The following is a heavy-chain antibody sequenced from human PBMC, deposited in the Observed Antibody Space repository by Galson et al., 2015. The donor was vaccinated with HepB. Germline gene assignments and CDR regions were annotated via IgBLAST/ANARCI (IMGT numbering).Heavy chain of an antibody. CDR1: KFTFSGYA. J-gene: IGHJ6*02. Sequence: SLRLSCAASKFTFSGYAMYWVRQAPGKGLEWVATISFSGTNKYYADSVKGRFTISRDNSKNTLYLQMNSLRGEDTAVYYCARVQEGHLDFWSPYYGPPYVMDVGGQGTTVTVSS. V-gene: IGHV3-30-3*01. CDR3: ARVQEGHLDFWSPYYGPPYVMDV. CDR2: ISFSGTNK. D-gene: IGHD3-3*01.